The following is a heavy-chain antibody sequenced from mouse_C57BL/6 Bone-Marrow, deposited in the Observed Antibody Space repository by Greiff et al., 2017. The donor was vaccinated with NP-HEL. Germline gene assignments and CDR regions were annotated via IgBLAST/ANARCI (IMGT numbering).Heavy chain of an antibody. Sequence: VQLQQSGAELVRPGASVTLSCKASGYTFTDYEMHWVKQTPVHGLEWIGAIDPETGGTAYNQKFKVKAILTADKSYSTAYMELRSLTSEDSAVYYCTRYGSNYGGFAYWDQGTLVTVSA. CDR2: IDPETGGT. CDR1: GYTFTDYE. D-gene: IGHD1-1*01. J-gene: IGHJ3*01. CDR3: TRYGSNYGGFAY. V-gene: IGHV1-15*01.